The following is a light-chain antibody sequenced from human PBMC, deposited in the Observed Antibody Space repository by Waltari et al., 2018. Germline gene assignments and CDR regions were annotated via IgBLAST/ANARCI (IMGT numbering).Light chain of an antibody. CDR1: SSNLGHNY. CDR2: DNN. Sequence: QSVLTPPPSVSAAPGQKVTISCSGSSSNLGHNYVSWYQQLPGTAPKLLIYDNNNRPSGIPDRFSGSKSGTSATLGITGLQTGDEADYYCGTWDSSLSAPVFGGGTKLTVL. CDR3: GTWDSSLSAPV. V-gene: IGLV1-51*01. J-gene: IGLJ2*01.